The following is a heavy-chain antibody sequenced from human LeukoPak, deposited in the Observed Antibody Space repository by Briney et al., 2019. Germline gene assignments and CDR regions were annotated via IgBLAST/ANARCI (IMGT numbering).Heavy chain of an antibody. CDR2: IYYSGST. CDR1: GGSISSGGYY. D-gene: IGHD3-3*01. CDR3: ARGAFIPVFGVNYMDV. Sequence: PSETLSLTCTVSGGSISSGGYYWSWIRQHPGKGLEWIGYIYYSGSTYYNPSLKSRVTMSVNTSKNQFSLKLSSVTAADTAVYYCARGAFIPVFGVNYMDVWGKGTTVTVSS. J-gene: IGHJ6*03. V-gene: IGHV4-31*03.